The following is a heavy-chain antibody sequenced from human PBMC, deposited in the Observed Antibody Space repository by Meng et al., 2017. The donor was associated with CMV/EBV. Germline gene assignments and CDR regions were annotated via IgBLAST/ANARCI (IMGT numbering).Heavy chain of an antibody. CDR2: IYYSGST. J-gene: IGHJ4*02. D-gene: IGHD6-13*01. CDR3: ARAQYSSSCDY. Sequence: QVALQESGPGLVKPSQTLSLTFTVSGCAISSGDYYWSWIRQPPGKGLEWIGYIYYSGSTHYNPSLKSRVTISVDTSKNQFSLKLSSVTAADTAVYYCARAQYSSSCDYWGQGTLVTVSS. V-gene: IGHV4-30-4*08. CDR1: GCAISSGDYY.